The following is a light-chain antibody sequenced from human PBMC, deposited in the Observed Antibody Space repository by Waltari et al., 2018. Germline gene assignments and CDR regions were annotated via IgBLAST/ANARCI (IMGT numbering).Light chain of an antibody. CDR1: QSVGIR. J-gene: IGKJ1*01. V-gene: IGKV3-20*01. CDR2: GAS. CDR3: QHYLILPGT. Sequence: YGRASQSVGIRLACYQHKPGQSPRLLSYGASTRATGISDRFSGSWSGTDFTLTISRLEPEDFAVYYCQHYLILPGTFGQGTTVEI.